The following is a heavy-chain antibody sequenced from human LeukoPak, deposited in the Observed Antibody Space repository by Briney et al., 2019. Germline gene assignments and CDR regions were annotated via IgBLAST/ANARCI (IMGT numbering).Heavy chain of an antibody. V-gene: IGHV1-69*13. D-gene: IGHD2-15*01. CDR1: GGTFSSCA. J-gene: IGHJ6*02. CDR3: VTSHSGGSCYSCYYGMDV. Sequence: SVKVSCKASGGTFSSCAISWVRQAPGQGLEWMGGIIPIFGTANYAQKFQGRVTITADESTSTAYMELSSLRSEDTAVYYCVTSHSGGSCYSCYYGMDVWGQGTTVTVSS. CDR2: IIPIFGTA.